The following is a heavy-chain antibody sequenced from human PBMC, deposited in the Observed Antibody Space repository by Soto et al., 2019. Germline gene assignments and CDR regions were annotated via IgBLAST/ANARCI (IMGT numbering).Heavy chain of an antibody. CDR2: ISSSSSYI. CDR1: GFTFSSYS. D-gene: IGHD3-22*01. CDR3: AVITLIVVVTPRYFDL. V-gene: IGHV3-21*01. Sequence: EVQLVESGGGLVKPGGSLRLSCAASGFTFSSYSMNWVRQAPGKGLEWGSSISSSSSYIYYADSVKGRFTISRDNAQNSLYLQMNSLRAEDTAVYYCAVITLIVVVTPRYFDLWGRGTLVTVSS. J-gene: IGHJ2*01.